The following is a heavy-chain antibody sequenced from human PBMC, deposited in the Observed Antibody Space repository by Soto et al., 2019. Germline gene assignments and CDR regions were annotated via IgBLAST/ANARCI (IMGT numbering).Heavy chain of an antibody. CDR2: ISANGATT. J-gene: IGHJ6*02. CDR1: GFTFSSYA. D-gene: IGHD3-10*01. Sequence: PGGSLRLSCSPSGFTFSSYAMSWVRQAPGKGLEWVSAISANGATTSYADSVKGRFTISRDNSKNTLYLQMNSLRAEDTALYFCAKDQKDYSGSGTYYVPYGMDVWGQGTTVTVSS. V-gene: IGHV3-23*01. CDR3: AKDQKDYSGSGTYYVPYGMDV.